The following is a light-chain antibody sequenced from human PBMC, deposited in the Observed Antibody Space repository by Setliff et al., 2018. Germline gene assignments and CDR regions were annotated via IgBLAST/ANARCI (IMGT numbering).Light chain of an antibody. CDR3: CSYAGDKSWV. Sequence: QSALTQPASVSGSPGQSITISCTGTSSDVGGYHYVSWYQQYPGEVPKLIIYDVTERPSGVSNRFSGSKSGNTASLTISGPQAEDEADYYCCSYAGDKSWVFGGGTSGPS. CDR1: SSDVGGYHY. V-gene: IGLV2-23*02. CDR2: DVT. J-gene: IGLJ3*02.